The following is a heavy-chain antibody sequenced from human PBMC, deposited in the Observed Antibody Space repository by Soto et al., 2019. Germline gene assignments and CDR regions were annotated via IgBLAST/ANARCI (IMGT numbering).Heavy chain of an antibody. V-gene: IGHV3-30*19. Sequence: QVQLVESGGGVVQPGTSLRVSCVGSGLTFRSYVIHWVRQAPGKGLEWVALTSYDGSDKYYGDSVRGRFTISRDNSRNTVDLQLDSLRSEDTALYYCARWGTTGGLDVWGQVTLVSVSS. CDR3: ARWGTTGGLDV. J-gene: IGHJ1*01. CDR2: TSYDGSDK. CDR1: GLTFRSYV. D-gene: IGHD3-16*01.